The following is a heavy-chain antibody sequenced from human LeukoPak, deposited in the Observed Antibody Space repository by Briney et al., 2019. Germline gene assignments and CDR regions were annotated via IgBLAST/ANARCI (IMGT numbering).Heavy chain of an antibody. J-gene: IGHJ6*03. CDR3: ARVKATMVRGWNYYYMDV. CDR1: GYTLTSYG. D-gene: IGHD3-10*01. CDR2: ISAYNGNT. V-gene: IGHV1-18*01. Sequence: ASVKVSCKASGYTLTSYGISWVRQAPGQGLEWMGWISAYNGNTNYAQKLQGRVTMTTDTSTSTAYMELRSLRSDDTAVYYCARVKATMVRGWNYYYMDVWGKGTTVTVSS.